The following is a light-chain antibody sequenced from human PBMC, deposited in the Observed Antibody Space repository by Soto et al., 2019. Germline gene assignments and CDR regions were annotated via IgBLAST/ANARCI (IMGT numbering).Light chain of an antibody. CDR2: EAS. CDR3: CSYTTVYV. V-gene: IGLV2-23*01. Sequence: QSALTQPASVSGSPGQSITISCTGASSDVGIYDLISWYQQLPGKAPKLIIYEASKRPSGISDRFSGSKSGNTASLTISGLQAEDEGDYYCCSYTTVYVFGTGTK. J-gene: IGLJ1*01. CDR1: SSDVGIYDL.